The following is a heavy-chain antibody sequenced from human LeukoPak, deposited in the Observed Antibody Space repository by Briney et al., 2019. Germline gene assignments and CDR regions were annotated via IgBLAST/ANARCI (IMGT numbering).Heavy chain of an antibody. CDR1: GYTFTSYF. CDR3: ARDLQGRYYFDY. CDR2: INPSGGST. Sequence: ASVKVSCKASGYTFTSYFMHWMRQAPGQGLEWMGIINPSGGSTSYAQKFQGRVTMTRDTSTRTVYMELSSLRSEDTAVYYCARDLQGRYYFDYWGQGTLVTVSS. V-gene: IGHV1-46*01. J-gene: IGHJ4*02.